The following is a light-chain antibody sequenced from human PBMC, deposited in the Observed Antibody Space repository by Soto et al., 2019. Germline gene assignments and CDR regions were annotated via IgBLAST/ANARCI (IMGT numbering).Light chain of an antibody. CDR3: QQRSNWPPIT. CDR1: QRISSY. Sequence: EIVLTQSPATLSLSPGERATLSCRASQRISSYLAWYQQKPGQAPRLLIYDASNRATGIPARFSGSGSGTEFTLTISSLEPEDCAVYYCQQRSNWPPITFGQGTRREIK. V-gene: IGKV3-11*01. CDR2: DAS. J-gene: IGKJ5*01.